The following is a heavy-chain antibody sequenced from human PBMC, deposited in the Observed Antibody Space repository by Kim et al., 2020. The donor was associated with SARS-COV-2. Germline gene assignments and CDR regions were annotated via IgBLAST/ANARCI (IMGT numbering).Heavy chain of an antibody. V-gene: IGHV3-23*01. D-gene: IGHD1-26*01. J-gene: IGHJ4*02. Sequence: SSADSVKGRVTISKDNPKNTLYLQMNSLRAEDTAVYYCAKGMRWELLLDCWGQGTLVTVSS. CDR3: AKGMRWELLLDC.